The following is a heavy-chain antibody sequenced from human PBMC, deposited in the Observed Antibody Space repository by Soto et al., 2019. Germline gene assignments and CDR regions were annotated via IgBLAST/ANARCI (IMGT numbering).Heavy chain of an antibody. Sequence: VESQKISCKGSGYNFAGYWIACVRQMPGKGLELMGIIYPSDSDTRYRPSFQGQVTISADKSISSAYLQWSSLRASDTAMYYCARGGVSTRTFDYWGQGTPGTVSS. J-gene: IGHJ4*02. V-gene: IGHV5-51*01. CDR2: IYPSDSDT. D-gene: IGHD3-3*01. CDR3: ARGGVSTRTFDY. CDR1: GYNFAGYW.